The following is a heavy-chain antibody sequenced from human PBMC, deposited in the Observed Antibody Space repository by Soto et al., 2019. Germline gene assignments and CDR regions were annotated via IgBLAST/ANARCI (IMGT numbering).Heavy chain of an antibody. J-gene: IGHJ6*03. Sequence: GGSLRLSCAASGFTVSSNYMSWVRQAPGKGLEWVSVIYSGGSTYYADSVKGRFTISRDNSKNTLYLQMNSLRAEDTAVYYCARSPRVLRFLEWLEAYYYYMDVWGKGTKVTVSS. CDR2: IYSGGST. CDR1: GFTVSSNY. V-gene: IGHV3-66*01. CDR3: ARSPRVLRFLEWLEAYYYYMDV. D-gene: IGHD3-3*01.